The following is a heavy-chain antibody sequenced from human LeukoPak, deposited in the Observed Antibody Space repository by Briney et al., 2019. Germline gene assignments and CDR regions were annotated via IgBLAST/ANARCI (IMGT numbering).Heavy chain of an antibody. CDR3: ASGGIAVAGTGNSFDY. CDR1: GGSFSGYY. D-gene: IGHD6-19*01. J-gene: IGHJ4*02. V-gene: IGHV4-34*01. CDR2: INHSGST. Sequence: ASETLSLTCAVYGGSFSGYYWSWIRQPPGKGLEWIGEINHSGSTNYNPSLKSRVTISVDTSKNQFPLKLSSVTAADTAVYYCASGGIAVAGTGNSFDYWGQGTLVTVSS.